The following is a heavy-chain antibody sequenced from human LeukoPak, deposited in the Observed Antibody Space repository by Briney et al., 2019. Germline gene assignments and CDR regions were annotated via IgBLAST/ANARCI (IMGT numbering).Heavy chain of an antibody. V-gene: IGHV4-4*02. J-gene: IGHJ6*03. CDR2: IYHSGST. D-gene: IGHD3-10*01. CDR3: ARRLGRKFGERFYYYHYMDV. Sequence: SETLSLTCAVSGGSISSSNWRSWVRQPPGKGLEWIGEIYHSGSTKYNPSLKSRVTISADTSKNQFSLKLSSVTAADTAVYYCARRLGRKFGERFYYYHYMDVWGKGTTVTISS. CDR1: GGSISSSNW.